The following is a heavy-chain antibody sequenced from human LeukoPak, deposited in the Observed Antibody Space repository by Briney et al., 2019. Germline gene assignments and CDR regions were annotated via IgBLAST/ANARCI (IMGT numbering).Heavy chain of an antibody. J-gene: IGHJ4*02. CDR1: GFTFSSYS. CDR3: AMSGYYSPFDY. D-gene: IGHD3-22*01. V-gene: IGHV3-48*01. CDR2: ISSSSSTI. Sequence: GGSLRLSCAASGFTFSSYSMNWVRQAPGKGLEWVSYISSSSSTIYYADSVKGRFTISRDNAKNSLYLQVNSLRGEDTAVYYCAMSGYYSPFDYWGQGTLVTVSS.